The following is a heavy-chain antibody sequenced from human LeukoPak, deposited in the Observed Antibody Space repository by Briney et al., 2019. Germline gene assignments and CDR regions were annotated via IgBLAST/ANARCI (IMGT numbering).Heavy chain of an antibody. CDR2: ISGSGGST. J-gene: IGHJ3*02. D-gene: IGHD4-17*01. CDR1: EFTFSNYW. Sequence: GGSLRLSCAASEFTFSNYWMGWVRQAPGKGLEWVSSISGSGGSTQYADSVQGRFAISRDNSKNTLYLQMNSLRVEDTAVYFCARDPNGDYIGTFDMWGRGTMVSVSS. V-gene: IGHV3-23*01. CDR3: ARDPNGDYIGTFDM.